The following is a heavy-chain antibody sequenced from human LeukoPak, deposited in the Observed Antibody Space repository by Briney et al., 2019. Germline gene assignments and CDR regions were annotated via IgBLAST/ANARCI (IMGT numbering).Heavy chain of an antibody. Sequence: SETLSLTCTVSGGSISSYYWSWIRQPPGKGLEWIGYIYYSGSTNYNPSLKSRATISVDTSKNQFSLKLSSVTAADTAVYYCARLALDPISYYYYMDVWGKGTTVTISS. CDR1: GGSISSYY. J-gene: IGHJ6*03. V-gene: IGHV4-59*01. CDR3: ARLALDPISYYYYMDV. CDR2: IYYSGST.